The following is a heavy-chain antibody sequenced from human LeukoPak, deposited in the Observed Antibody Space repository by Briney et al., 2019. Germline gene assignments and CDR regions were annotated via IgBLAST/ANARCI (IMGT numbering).Heavy chain of an antibody. J-gene: IGHJ3*02. CDR2: INGDGSTT. Sequence: GGSLRLSCAASGFTFSSYWMHWVRQGPGKGLVWVSRINGDGSTTSYADSVKGGFTISRDNAKNTLYLQMNSLRGEDTGVYFCTRRRPGFFAFDIWGQGATVTVSS. CDR1: GFTFSSYW. CDR3: TRRRPGFFAFDI. V-gene: IGHV3-74*01.